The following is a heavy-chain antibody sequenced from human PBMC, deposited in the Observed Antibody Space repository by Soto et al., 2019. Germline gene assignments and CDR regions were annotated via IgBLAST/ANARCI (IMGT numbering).Heavy chain of an antibody. Sequence: VGSLSLSCAASVFTFSSYEMNWVRHAPGKGLEWVSYISSSGSTIYHADSVKGRFIISRDNAKNSLYLQMNSLRAEDTAVYYCSLLPILDHWGQGSLDNLSS. J-gene: IGHJ4*02. CDR1: VFTFSSYE. D-gene: IGHD2-15*01. V-gene: IGHV3-48*03. CDR3: SLLPILDH. CDR2: ISSSGSTI.